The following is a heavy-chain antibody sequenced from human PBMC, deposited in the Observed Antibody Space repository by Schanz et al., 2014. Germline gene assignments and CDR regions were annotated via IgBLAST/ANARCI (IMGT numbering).Heavy chain of an antibody. J-gene: IGHJ6*02. Sequence: QLHLQESGPGLVKPSETLSLTCTVSSGSITDKSSSFFMLRKVPCLKLEYIAEIFYSGTTHYHPSLSSRATIPIDTSRTQFYLRLTSVTAADSAVYFCARLGPATSPDYHYHMDVWGQGTTVVVSS. CDR3: ARLGPATSPDYHYHMDV. CDR2: IFYSGTT. V-gene: IGHV4-39*01. CDR1: SGSITDKSSS.